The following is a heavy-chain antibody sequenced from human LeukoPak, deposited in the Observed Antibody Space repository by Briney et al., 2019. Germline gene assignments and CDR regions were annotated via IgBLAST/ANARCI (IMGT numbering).Heavy chain of an antibody. CDR3: ARGPRSGVITFGESRKAIDF. CDR2: INPSGASA. J-gene: IGHJ4*02. CDR1: GDTFINYY. D-gene: IGHD3-16*01. V-gene: IGHV1-46*01. Sequence: ASVKVSCKASGDTFINYYMHWVRQAPGQGLEWMGIINPSGASATYAQKFQGRATLTRDTSTSTVYMELSSLTSEDTAVYYCARGPRSGVITFGESRKAIDFWGQGTLVTVSS.